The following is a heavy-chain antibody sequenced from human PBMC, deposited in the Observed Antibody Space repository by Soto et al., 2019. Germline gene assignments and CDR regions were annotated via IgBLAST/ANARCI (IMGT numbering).Heavy chain of an antibody. J-gene: IGHJ4*02. Sequence: EVQLVESGGGLVQPGRSLRLSCAASGFTFDDYAMHWVRQAPGKGLEWVSGISWNSGSIGYADSVKGRFTISRDNAKNSLYLQMNSLRAEDTALYYCAKDMREIAVAGHFDYWGQGTLVTVSS. D-gene: IGHD6-19*01. V-gene: IGHV3-9*01. CDR1: GFTFDDYA. CDR3: AKDMREIAVAGHFDY. CDR2: ISWNSGSI.